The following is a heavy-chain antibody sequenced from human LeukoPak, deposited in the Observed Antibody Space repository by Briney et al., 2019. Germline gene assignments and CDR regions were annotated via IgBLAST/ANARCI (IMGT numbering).Heavy chain of an antibody. CDR2: IIPIFGTA. D-gene: IGHD3-22*01. CDR1: GGTFSSYA. V-gene: IGHV1-69*01. CDR3: ARGGEWLLPFDY. Sequence: ASVKVSYKASGGTFSSYAISWVRQAPGQGLEWMGGIIPIFGTANYAQKFQGRVTITADESTSTAYMELSSLRSEDTAVYYCARGGEWLLPFDYWGQGTLVTVSS. J-gene: IGHJ4*02.